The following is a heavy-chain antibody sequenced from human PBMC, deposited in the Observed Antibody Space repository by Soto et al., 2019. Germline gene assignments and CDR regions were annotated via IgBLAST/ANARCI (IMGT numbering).Heavy chain of an antibody. CDR3: AREDDGGDRDYYGLDV. CDR1: GGSISGDYYH. V-gene: IGHV4-30-4*08. J-gene: IGHJ6*02. Sequence: QVQLQQSAPGLVKPSQTLSLTCTVSGGSISGDYYHWTWIRQSPGKGLEWIGYIHFSGSVLYNPSFKSRPTISVDTSKNQFSLHLRSVTAADTAVYFCAREDDGGDRDYYGLDVWGQGTTVTVSS. D-gene: IGHD2-21*02. CDR2: IHFSGSV.